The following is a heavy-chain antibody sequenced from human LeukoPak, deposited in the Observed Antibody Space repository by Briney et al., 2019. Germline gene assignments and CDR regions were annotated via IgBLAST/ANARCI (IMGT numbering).Heavy chain of an antibody. J-gene: IGHJ4*02. V-gene: IGHV3-23*01. D-gene: IGHD3-10*01. Sequence: GGSLRLSCAASGFTFSSYAMSSVRQAPGEGLGWVSAICGGGGRTYYAESVKGRFTLSRDNSKNTLYLQMNSLRAEDTAVYYCATDRGGYGSGSYDYWGQGTLVTVSS. CDR2: ICGGGGRT. CDR3: ATDRGGYGSGSYDY. CDR1: GFTFSSYA.